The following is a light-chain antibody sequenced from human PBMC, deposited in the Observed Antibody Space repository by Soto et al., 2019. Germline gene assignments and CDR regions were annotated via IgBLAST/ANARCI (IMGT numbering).Light chain of an antibody. J-gene: IGLJ2*01. CDR3: LVSYSGARL. V-gene: IGLV7-46*01. Sequence: QAVVTQEPSLTVSPGGTVTLTCGSTAGAVTSGHYPYWFQQKPGQAPRTLIYDATNKHSWTPARFSGSLLGGKAALTLSGAQPEDEAVYYCLVSYSGARLFGGGTQLTVL. CDR1: AGAVTSGHY. CDR2: DAT.